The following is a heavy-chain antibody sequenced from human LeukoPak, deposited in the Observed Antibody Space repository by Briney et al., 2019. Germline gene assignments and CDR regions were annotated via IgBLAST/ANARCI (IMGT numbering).Heavy chain of an antibody. J-gene: IGHJ2*01. D-gene: IGHD6-13*01. CDR1: GFTFSDHW. CDR2: IKQDGSEK. Sequence: GGSLRLSCAASGFTFSDHWMSWVRQAPGKGLEWVANIKQDGSEKYYVDSVKGRFTISRDNAKKSLYLQTNSLRAEDAAVYYCASPTAEAGTRRYHDLWGRGTLVTVSP. CDR3: ASPTAEAGTRRYHDL. V-gene: IGHV3-7*01.